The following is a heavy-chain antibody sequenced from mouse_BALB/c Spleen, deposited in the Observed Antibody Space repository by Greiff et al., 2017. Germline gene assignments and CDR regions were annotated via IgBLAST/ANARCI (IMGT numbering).Heavy chain of an antibody. Sequence: QVQLKESGAELAKPGASVKMSCKASGYTFTSYWMHWVKQRPGQGLEWIGYINPSTGYTEYNQKFKDKATLTADKSSSTAYMQLSSLTSEDSAVYYCARRAITTVVADYWGQGTTLTVSS. V-gene: IGHV1-7*01. CDR3: ARRAITTVVADY. J-gene: IGHJ2*01. CDR1: GYTFTSYW. D-gene: IGHD1-1*01. CDR2: INPSTGYT.